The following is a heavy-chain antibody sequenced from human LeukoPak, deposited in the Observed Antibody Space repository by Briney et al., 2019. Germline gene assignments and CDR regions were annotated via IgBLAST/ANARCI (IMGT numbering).Heavy chain of an antibody. Sequence: PGGSLRLSCAVSGFTFNTYAMSWVRRAPGKGPEWVSAIASDGTTYYTDSVKGRFTIARDNSRNTVYLQMNNLRADDTAVYYCTKEKGPPYFDYWGQGTPVTV. CDR3: TKEKGPPYFDY. CDR2: IASDGTT. V-gene: IGHV3-23*01. J-gene: IGHJ4*02. CDR1: GFTFNTYA.